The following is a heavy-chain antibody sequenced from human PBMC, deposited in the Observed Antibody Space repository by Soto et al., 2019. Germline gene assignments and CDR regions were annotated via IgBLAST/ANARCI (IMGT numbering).Heavy chain of an antibody. D-gene: IGHD3-16*01. Sequence: ASVKVSCKVSGYTFTDYYIHWVRQAPGQGLEWLASVAPDGHTTHYAEKFQGRLTVTRNTSISTAYMDLSRLRSDDTAAYFCARRRGGGMDVWGQGTTVTVSS. J-gene: IGHJ6*02. V-gene: IGHV1-2*02. CDR1: GYTFTDYY. CDR3: ARRRGGGMDV. CDR2: VAPDGHTT.